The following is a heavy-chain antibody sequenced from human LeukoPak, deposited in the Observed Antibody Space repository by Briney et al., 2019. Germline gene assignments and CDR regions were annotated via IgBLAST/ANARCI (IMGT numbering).Heavy chain of an antibody. Sequence: SETLSLTCTVSGGSISSYYWSWIRQPPGKGLEWIGYIYYSGSTNYNPSLKSRVTISVDTSKNQSSLKLSSVTAADTAVYYCARGKVAGTYYFDYWGQGTLVTVSS. J-gene: IGHJ4*02. CDR3: ARGKVAGTYYFDY. CDR2: IYYSGST. V-gene: IGHV4-59*01. CDR1: GGSISSYY. D-gene: IGHD6-19*01.